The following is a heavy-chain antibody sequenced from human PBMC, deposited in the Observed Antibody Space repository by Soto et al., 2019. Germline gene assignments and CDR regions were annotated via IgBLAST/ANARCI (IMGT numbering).Heavy chain of an antibody. CDR3: ARDLSLPLYIAAAGTFYYYGMDV. D-gene: IGHD6-13*01. V-gene: IGHV3-30-3*01. Sequence: GGSLRLSCAASGFTFSSYAMHWVRQAPGKGLEWVAVISYDGSNKYYADSVKGRFTISRDNSKNTLYLQMNSLRAEDTAVYYCARDLSLPLYIAAAGTFYYYGMDVWGQGTTVTVSS. CDR1: GFTFSSYA. CDR2: ISYDGSNK. J-gene: IGHJ6*02.